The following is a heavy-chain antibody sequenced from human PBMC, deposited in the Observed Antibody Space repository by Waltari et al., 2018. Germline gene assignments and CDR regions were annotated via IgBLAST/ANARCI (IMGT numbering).Heavy chain of an antibody. CDR1: GDSISGNYW. V-gene: IGHV4-4*02. CDR2: VHHSGKT. J-gene: IGHJ4*02. D-gene: IGHD2-2*01. CDR3: AGDRAIGLFFDY. Sequence: QVQLQESGQGLVKPSGTLSLTCAVFGDSISGNYWWSWVRQSPEKGLEWIGQVHHSGKTHYNPSLQSRVTISVDKPKSQFSLNLNSVTAADTAVYYCAGDRAIGLFFDYWGRGTLVTVSS.